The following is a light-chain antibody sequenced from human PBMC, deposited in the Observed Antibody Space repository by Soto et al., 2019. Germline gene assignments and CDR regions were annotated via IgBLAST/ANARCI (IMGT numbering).Light chain of an antibody. CDR3: QQYGSSPQT. CDR2: GAS. V-gene: IGKV3-20*01. J-gene: IGKJ2*01. Sequence: EIVLTQSPGTLSLSPGERATLSCRASQSVSSSYLAWYQQKPGQAPRLLIYGASSRDTGIPDRFSGSGSGTDLTLTISRMEPEDFAVYYCQQYGSSPQTFGQGTKLEIK. CDR1: QSVSSSY.